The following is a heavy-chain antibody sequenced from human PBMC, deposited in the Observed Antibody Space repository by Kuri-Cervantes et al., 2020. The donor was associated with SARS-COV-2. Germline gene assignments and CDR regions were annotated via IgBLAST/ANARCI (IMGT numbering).Heavy chain of an antibody. CDR1: GGSFSGYY. D-gene: IGHD3-3*01. CDR3: ASDDFWSGYLYSN. CDR2: INHSGST. V-gene: IGHV4-34*01. Sequence: SQTLSLTCAVYGGSFSGYYWSWIRQPPGKGLEWIGEINHSGSTNYNPSLKSRVTISVDTSKNQFSLKLSSVTAADTAVYYCASDDFWSGYLYSNWGQGTLVTVSS. J-gene: IGHJ4*02.